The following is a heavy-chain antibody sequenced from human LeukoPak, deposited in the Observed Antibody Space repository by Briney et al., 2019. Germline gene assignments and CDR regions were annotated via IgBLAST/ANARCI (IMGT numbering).Heavy chain of an antibody. Sequence: GGSLRLSCAASGFTFSSYGMHWVRQAPGKGLEWVAVISYDGSNKYYADSVKGRFTISRDNSKNTLYLQMNSLRAEDTAVYYCASLGYSGYERNYYDSFCYYYYFDYWGQGTLVTVSS. CDR3: ASLGYSGYERNYYDSFCYYYYFDY. V-gene: IGHV3-30*03. CDR2: ISYDGSNK. CDR1: GFTFSSYG. J-gene: IGHJ4*02. D-gene: IGHD3-22*01.